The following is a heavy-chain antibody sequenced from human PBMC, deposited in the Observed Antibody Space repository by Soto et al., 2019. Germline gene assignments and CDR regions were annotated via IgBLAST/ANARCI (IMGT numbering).Heavy chain of an antibody. Sequence: QVQLVESGGGVVQPGRSLRLSCAASGFTFSSYGMHWVRQAPGKGLEWVAVISYDGSNKYYADSVKGRFTISRDNSKNTLYLQMNSLRAEDTAVYYCAKDNRLTIFGVVKGDYYYGMDVWGQGTTVTVSS. J-gene: IGHJ6*02. CDR3: AKDNRLTIFGVVKGDYYYGMDV. CDR2: ISYDGSNK. V-gene: IGHV3-30*18. CDR1: GFTFSSYG. D-gene: IGHD3-3*01.